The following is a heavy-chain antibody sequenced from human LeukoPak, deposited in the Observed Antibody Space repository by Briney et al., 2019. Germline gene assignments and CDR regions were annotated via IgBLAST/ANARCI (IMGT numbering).Heavy chain of an antibody. CDR3: ARDRNWNYDY. J-gene: IGHJ4*02. D-gene: IGHD1-7*01. Sequence: SSETLSLTCAVYGGSFSGYYWSWIRQPPGKGLEWIGEINHSGSTNYNPSLKSRVTISVDTSKNQFSLKLSSVTAADTAVYYCARDRNWNYDYWGQGTLVTVSS. V-gene: IGHV4-34*01. CDR2: INHSGST. CDR1: GGSFSGYY.